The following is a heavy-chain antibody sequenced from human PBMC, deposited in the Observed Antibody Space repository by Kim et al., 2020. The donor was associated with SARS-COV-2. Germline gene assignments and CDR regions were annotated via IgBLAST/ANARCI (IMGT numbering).Heavy chain of an antibody. D-gene: IGHD1-26*01. V-gene: IGHV3-15*01. CDR3: TTLSYYFDY. Sequence: GTTDSAAPVKGRFTISRDDSNNTLYLQMNSLKTEDTAVYYCTTLSYYFDYWGQGTLVTVSS. J-gene: IGHJ4*02. CDR2: GTT.